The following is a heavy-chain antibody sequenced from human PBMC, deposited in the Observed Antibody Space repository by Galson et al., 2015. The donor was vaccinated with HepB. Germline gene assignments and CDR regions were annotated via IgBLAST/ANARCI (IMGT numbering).Heavy chain of an antibody. Sequence: SLRLSCAASGFTFSSYAMSWVRQAPGKGLEWVSAISGSGGSTYYADSVKGRFTISRDNSKNTLYLQMNSLRAEDTAVYYCAKDHVTTLAWPVGDLDYWGQGTLVTVSS. V-gene: IGHV3-23*01. CDR3: AKDHVTTLAWPVGDLDY. D-gene: IGHD4-11*01. CDR1: GFTFSSYA. J-gene: IGHJ4*02. CDR2: ISGSGGST.